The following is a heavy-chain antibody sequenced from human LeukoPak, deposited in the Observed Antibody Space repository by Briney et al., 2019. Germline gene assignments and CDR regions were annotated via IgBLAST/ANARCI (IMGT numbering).Heavy chain of an antibody. Sequence: PGGSLRLSCAASGFTFSTFWMSWVRQAPGKGLEWVANIKQDGSEKNYVDSVKGRFTISRDDARNSLYLQMNSMRAEDTAVYYCVRAGIAVPATLWDWGQGTLVTVSS. CDR2: IKQDGSEK. V-gene: IGHV3-7*04. CDR3: VRAGIAVPATLWD. J-gene: IGHJ4*02. D-gene: IGHD6-19*01. CDR1: GFTFSTFW.